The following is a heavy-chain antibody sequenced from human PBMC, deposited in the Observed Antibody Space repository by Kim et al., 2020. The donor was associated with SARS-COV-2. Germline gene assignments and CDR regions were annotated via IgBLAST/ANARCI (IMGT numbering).Heavy chain of an antibody. J-gene: IGHJ4*02. Sequence: TTCADSVKGRFTISRDNAKTTLYLQMNSLRAEDTAVYYCASSGTAPFDYWGQGTLVTVSS. CDR3: ASSGTAPFDY. V-gene: IGHV3-74*01. CDR2: T. D-gene: IGHD1-1*01.